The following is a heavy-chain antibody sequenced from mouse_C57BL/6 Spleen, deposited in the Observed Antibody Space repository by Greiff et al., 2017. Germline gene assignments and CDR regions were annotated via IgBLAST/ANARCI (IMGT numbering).Heavy chain of an antibody. CDR1: GFSFNTYA. V-gene: IGHV10-1*01. CDR2: IRSKSNNYAT. J-gene: IGHJ4*01. CDR3: VRSYYSNYDYAMDY. Sequence: EVKLVESGGGLVQPKGSLKLSCAASGFSFNTYAMNWVRQAPGKGLEWVARIRSKSNNYATYYADSVKDRFTISRDDSESMLYLQMNNLKTEDTAMYYCVRSYYSNYDYAMDYWGQGTSVTVSS. D-gene: IGHD2-5*01.